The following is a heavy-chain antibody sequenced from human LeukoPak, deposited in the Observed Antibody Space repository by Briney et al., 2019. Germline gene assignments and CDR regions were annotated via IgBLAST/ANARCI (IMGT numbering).Heavy chain of an antibody. V-gene: IGHV3-30-3*01. D-gene: IGHD2-2*01. CDR3: ARGIVVVPAALAY. CDR2: ISYDGSNK. J-gene: IGHJ4*02. Sequence: GRSLRLSCAASGFTFSSYAMHWVRQAPGKGLEWVAVISYDGSNKYYADSVKGRFTISRDNSKNTLYLQMNSLRAEDTAVYYCARGIVVVPAALAYWGQGTLVTVPS. CDR1: GFTFSSYA.